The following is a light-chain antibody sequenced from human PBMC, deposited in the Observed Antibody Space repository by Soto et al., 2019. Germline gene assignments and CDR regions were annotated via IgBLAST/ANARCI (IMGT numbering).Light chain of an antibody. V-gene: IGKV4-1*01. CDR1: QSVLYSSNNKNC. Sequence: DIVMTQSPDSLSVSLGERATINCKSSQSVLYSSNNKNCLGWYQQKPGQPPKLLIYWASTRESGVPDRFSGSGSGTDFTLTISSLQAEDVAVYYCQQYCSAPPTFGAGTKVEIK. CDR3: QQYCSAPPT. CDR2: WAS. J-gene: IGKJ4*02.